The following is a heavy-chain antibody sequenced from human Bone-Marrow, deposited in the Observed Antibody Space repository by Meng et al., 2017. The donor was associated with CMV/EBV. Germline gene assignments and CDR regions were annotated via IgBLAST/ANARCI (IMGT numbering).Heavy chain of an antibody. CDR3: ARFQGYFDY. CDR2: IYYGGST. V-gene: IGHV4-39*07. J-gene: IGHJ4*02. Sequence: LTCSGSGGSISSSLYHWGWIRPPPGKGLEWIGNIYYGGSTYYNPSLNSRVTISVDTSKNLFSLDLRSVTAADTAVYYCARFQGYFDYWGQGTLVTVSS. CDR1: GGSISSSLYH.